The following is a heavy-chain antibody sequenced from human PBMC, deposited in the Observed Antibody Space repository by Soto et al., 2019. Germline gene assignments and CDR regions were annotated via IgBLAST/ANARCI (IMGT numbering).Heavy chain of an antibody. D-gene: IGHD4-17*01. CDR2: IFSDNER. CDR1: GFSLTTGKMG. CDR3: ARMNVDSYQFYYAMDV. J-gene: IGHJ6*02. Sequence: SGPTLVNPTETLTLTCTVSGFSLTTGKMGVSWIRQPPGKALEWLAHIFSDNERSYSTSLQGRLTISKDTSGSQVILSMTNVDPVDTATYYCARMNVDSYQFYYAMDVWGQGTTVTVSS. V-gene: IGHV2-26*01.